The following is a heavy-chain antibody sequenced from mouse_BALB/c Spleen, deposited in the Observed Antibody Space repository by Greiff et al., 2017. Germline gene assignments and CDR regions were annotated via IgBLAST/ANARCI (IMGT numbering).Heavy chain of an antibody. CDR1: GFTFSDFY. D-gene: IGHD2-14*01. CDR2: SRNKANDYTT. J-gene: IGHJ4*01. V-gene: IGHV7-1*02. Sequence: EVNVVESGGGLVQPGGSLRLSCATSGFTFSDFYMEWVRQPPGKRLEWIAASRNKANDYTTEYSASVKGRFIVSRDTSQSILYLQMNALRAEDTASYYCARDAKRYDGGFYAMDYWGQGTSVTVSS. CDR3: ARDAKRYDGGFYAMDY.